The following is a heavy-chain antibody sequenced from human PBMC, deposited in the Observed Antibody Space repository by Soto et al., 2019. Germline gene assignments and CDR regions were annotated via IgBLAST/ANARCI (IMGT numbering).Heavy chain of an antibody. V-gene: IGHV3-74*01. Sequence: PGGSLRLSCAASGFTFSSYWMHWVRQAPGKGLVWVSRIKSDGSSTSQADSVKGRFTISRDNAKNTLYLQMNSLRAEDTAVYYCAREGGGQDYYYGMDVWGQGTTVTVSS. CDR1: GFTFSSYW. CDR3: AREGGGQDYYYGMDV. CDR2: IKSDGSST. D-gene: IGHD2-15*01. J-gene: IGHJ6*02.